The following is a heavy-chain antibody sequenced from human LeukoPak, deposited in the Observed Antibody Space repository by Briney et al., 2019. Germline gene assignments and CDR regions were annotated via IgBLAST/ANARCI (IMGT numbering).Heavy chain of an antibody. D-gene: IGHD2-21*02. CDR3: ARDRQIVVVTAILN. Sequence: GRSLRLSCAASGFTFSYYTMHWVRQAPGKGLEWVAVISYDGSNKYYADSVKGRFTISRDNSKNTLYLQMNSLRAEDTAVYYCARDRQIVVVTAILNWGQGTLVTVSS. CDR1: GFTFSYYT. V-gene: IGHV3-30-3*01. CDR2: ISYDGSNK. J-gene: IGHJ4*02.